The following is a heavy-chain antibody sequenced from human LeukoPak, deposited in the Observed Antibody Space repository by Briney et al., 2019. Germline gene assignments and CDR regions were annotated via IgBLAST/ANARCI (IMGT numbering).Heavy chain of an antibody. CDR2: ISSSGRAI. CDR3: ARVGFREGQFFDY. D-gene: IGHD3-10*01. J-gene: IGHJ4*02. V-gene: IGHV3-48*03. Sequence: GGSLRLSCAGSGFTFSSYEMNWVRQAPGKGLGWVSYISSSGRAIYYADFVKGRLTISRDNIKNTLFLQMDSLRAEDTAVYYCARVGFREGQFFDYWGQGTLVTVSS. CDR1: GFTFSSYE.